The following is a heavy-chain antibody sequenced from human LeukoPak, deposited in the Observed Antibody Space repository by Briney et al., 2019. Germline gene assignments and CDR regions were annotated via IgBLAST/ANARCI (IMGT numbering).Heavy chain of an antibody. D-gene: IGHD6-13*01. CDR3: AKFSRFGSSWYGYFDY. Sequence: GRSLRLSCAASGFTFSSYGMHWVRQAPGKGLEWVAVISYDGSNKYYADSVKGRFTISRDNSKNTLYLQMNSLRAEDTAVYYCAKFSRFGSSWYGYFDYWGQGTLVTVSS. J-gene: IGHJ4*02. V-gene: IGHV3-30*18. CDR1: GFTFSSYG. CDR2: ISYDGSNK.